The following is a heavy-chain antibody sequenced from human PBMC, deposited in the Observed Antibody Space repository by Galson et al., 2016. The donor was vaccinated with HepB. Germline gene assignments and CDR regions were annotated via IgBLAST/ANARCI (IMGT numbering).Heavy chain of an antibody. CDR2: IWYDGSNK. CDR1: GFTFSDYG. V-gene: IGHV3-33*01. Sequence: SLRLSCATSGFTFSDYGMDWVRQAPGKGLEWVAFIWYDGSNKYYTDSVKGRFTISRDDSKNTVFLHMNSLRAEDTAVYYCARGVSDLTGYYPHFDYWGQGTLVTVSS. J-gene: IGHJ4*02. CDR3: ARGVSDLTGYYPHFDY. D-gene: IGHD3-9*01.